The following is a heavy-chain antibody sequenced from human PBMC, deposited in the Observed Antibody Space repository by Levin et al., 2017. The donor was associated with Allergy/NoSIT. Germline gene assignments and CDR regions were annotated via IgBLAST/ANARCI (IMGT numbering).Heavy chain of an antibody. D-gene: IGHD6-19*01. CDR3: AKLHIAVFDY. CDR1: GFTFSSYA. J-gene: IGHJ4*02. V-gene: IGHV3-23*01. Sequence: GDSLKISCAASGFTFSSYAMSWVRQAPGKGLEWVSAISGSGGSTYYADSVKGRFTISRDNSKNTLYLQMNSLRAEDTAVYYCAKLHIAVFDYWGQGTLVTVSS. CDR2: ISGSGGST.